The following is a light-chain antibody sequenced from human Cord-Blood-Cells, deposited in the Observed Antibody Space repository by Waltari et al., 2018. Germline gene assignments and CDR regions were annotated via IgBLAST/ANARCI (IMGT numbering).Light chain of an antibody. J-gene: IGKJ1*01. CDR1: QSISSY. CDR2: AAS. CDR3: QQSYSTPET. Sequence: DIQMTQSQSSLSASAGDRVTITRRASQSISSYLNWYQQKPGKAPKLLIYAASSLQSGVPSGFSGSGSGTDFTLTISSLQPEDFATYYCQQSYSTPETFGQGTKVEIK. V-gene: IGKV1-39*01.